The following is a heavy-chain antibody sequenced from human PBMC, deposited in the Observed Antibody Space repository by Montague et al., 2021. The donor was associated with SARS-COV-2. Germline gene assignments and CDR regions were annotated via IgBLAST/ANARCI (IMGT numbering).Heavy chain of an antibody. CDR3: AKDIAVLGELSYYYGMDV. J-gene: IGHJ6*02. Sequence: SLRLSCAASGFTFSSYSMNWVRQAPGKGLEWVSSISSSSSYIYYADSVKGRFTISRDNAKNSLYLQMNSLRAEDTAVYYCAKDIAVLGELSYYYGMDVWGQGTTVTVSS. D-gene: IGHD3-10*01. V-gene: IGHV3-21*01. CDR1: GFTFSSYS. CDR2: ISSSSSYI.